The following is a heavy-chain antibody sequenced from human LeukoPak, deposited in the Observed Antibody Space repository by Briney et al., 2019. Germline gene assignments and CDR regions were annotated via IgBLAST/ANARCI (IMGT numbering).Heavy chain of an antibody. CDR3: AREYCSGGSCYYAFDI. J-gene: IGHJ3*02. CDR2: IYYSGST. D-gene: IGHD2-15*01. CDR1: GGSISSYY. Sequence: SETLSLTCTVSGGSISSYYWSWIRQPPGRGLEWIGYIYYSGSTNYNPSLKSRVTISVDTSKNQFSLKLSSVTAADTAVYYCAREYCSGGSCYYAFDIWGQGTMVTVSS. V-gene: IGHV4-59*01.